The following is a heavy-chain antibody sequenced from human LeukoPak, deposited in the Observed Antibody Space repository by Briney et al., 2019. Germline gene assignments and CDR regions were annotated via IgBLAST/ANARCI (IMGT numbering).Heavy chain of an antibody. CDR3: ARWVGTITPYYYGMDV. CDR2: IYTSGST. V-gene: IGHV4-31*03. CDR1: GGSISSADYY. D-gene: IGHD5-24*01. J-gene: IGHJ6*02. Sequence: PSQTLSLSCTVSGGSISSADYYWNWIRQYPGKGLEWIGYIYTSGSTYYNPSLKSRVTISKDTSKNQFSLKLTSVTAADTAVYYCARWVGTITPYYYGMDVWGQGTTVTVSS.